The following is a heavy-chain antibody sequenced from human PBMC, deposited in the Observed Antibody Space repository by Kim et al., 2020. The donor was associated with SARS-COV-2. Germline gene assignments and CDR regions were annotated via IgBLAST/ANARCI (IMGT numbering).Heavy chain of an antibody. D-gene: IGHD1-26*01. J-gene: IGHJ6*03. V-gene: IGHV3-21*01. CDR2: ITSSSGYI. Sequence: GGSLRLSCAASGFTFSTYTMNWVRQAPGKGLEWVSSITSSSGYIYYVDSVQGRFIISRDNAKNSLYLQMNSLRAEDTAVYYCVRAGIKGGEMDVWGKGTT. CDR3: VRAGIKGGEMDV. CDR1: GFTFSTYT.